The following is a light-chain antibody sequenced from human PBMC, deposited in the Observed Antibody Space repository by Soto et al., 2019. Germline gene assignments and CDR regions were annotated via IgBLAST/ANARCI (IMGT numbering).Light chain of an antibody. CDR1: QSVSSD. CDR3: QQHNNWPPV. CDR2: GAS. Sequence: EIVMTQSPATLSVSPGDRATLSCRASQSVSSDLAWFQQKPGQAPRLLIYGASTRATGIPARFSGSGSGTEFTLTISSLQSEDFAVYYCQQHNNWPPVFGPGTKVDIK. J-gene: IGKJ3*01. V-gene: IGKV3-15*01.